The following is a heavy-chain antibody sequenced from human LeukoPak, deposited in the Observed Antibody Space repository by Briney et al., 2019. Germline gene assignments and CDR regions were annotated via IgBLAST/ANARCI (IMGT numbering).Heavy chain of an antibody. Sequence: SETLSLTCTVSGGSISSGGYYWSWIRLHPGKGLEWIGYIYYSGSTYYNPSLKSRVTISVDTSKNQFSLKLSSVTAADTAVYYCARGGWELPLNWFDPWGQGTLVTVSS. V-gene: IGHV4-31*03. J-gene: IGHJ5*02. CDR1: GGSISSGGYY. CDR2: IYYSGST. D-gene: IGHD1-26*01. CDR3: ARGGWELPLNWFDP.